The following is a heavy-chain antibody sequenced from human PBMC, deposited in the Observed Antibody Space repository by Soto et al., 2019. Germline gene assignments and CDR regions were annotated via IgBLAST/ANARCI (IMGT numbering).Heavy chain of an antibody. J-gene: IGHJ4*02. CDR1: GFSLSTSGVG. V-gene: IGHV2-5*02. CDR3: AHSNCSSGRCHAFGLAY. Sequence: QITLKESGPTLVKPTQTLTLTCTFSGFSLSTSGVGVGWIRQPPGKALEWLAVIYWDDDKRYSPSLKTRVTITENTSKYLVVLTMTNMGPVDTATYFCAHSNCSSGRCHAFGLAYWGQGTLVTVSS. D-gene: IGHD2-2*01. CDR2: IYWDDDK.